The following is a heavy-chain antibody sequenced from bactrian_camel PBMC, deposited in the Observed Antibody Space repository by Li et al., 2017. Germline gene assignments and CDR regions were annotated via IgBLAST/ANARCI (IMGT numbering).Heavy chain of an antibody. Sequence: VQLVESGGGSVQGGGSLRLSCVASGDTMGRYCMGWFRQIPDKKREIVSTIIPDGTTTYVDSVKGRFTISRDGSKNTLYLHMNGLTPEDTAMYHCAASGGQLGRWCYDFPVNWVSWLYNWGQGTQVTVS. J-gene: IGHJ4*01. D-gene: IGHD3*01. V-gene: IGHV3S55*01. CDR2: IIPDGTT. CDR3: AASGGQLGRWCYDFPVNWVSWLYN. CDR1: GDTMGRYC.